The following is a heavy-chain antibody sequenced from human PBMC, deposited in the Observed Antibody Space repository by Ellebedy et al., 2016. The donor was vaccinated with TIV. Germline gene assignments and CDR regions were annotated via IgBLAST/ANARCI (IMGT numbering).Heavy chain of an antibody. Sequence: PGGSLRLSCEASGFSFTSHWTSWARQAPGKGLEWVTTINHDGSEKNYVDSVKGRFTISRDNAKNSLFLQMNNLRAEDTAVYYCVRNRASLGPWGQGTLVTVSS. CDR3: VRNRASLGP. J-gene: IGHJ5*02. CDR1: GFSFTSHW. CDR2: INHDGSEK. V-gene: IGHV3-7*03. D-gene: IGHD3-10*01.